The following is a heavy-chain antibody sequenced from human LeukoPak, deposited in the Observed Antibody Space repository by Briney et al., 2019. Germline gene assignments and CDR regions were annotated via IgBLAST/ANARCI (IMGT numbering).Heavy chain of an antibody. D-gene: IGHD6-19*01. Sequence: PGGSLRLSCAASGFSVSNIYMTWVRQAPGKGLEWVSVVYVGGTTYYAASVKGRFTLSRDNSENTLYLQMNSLTAEDTAVYFCAFRSARQGIGLDYWGQGTLVTISS. V-gene: IGHV3-53*01. CDR2: VYVGGTT. J-gene: IGHJ4*02. CDR1: GFSVSNIY. CDR3: AFRSARQGIGLDY.